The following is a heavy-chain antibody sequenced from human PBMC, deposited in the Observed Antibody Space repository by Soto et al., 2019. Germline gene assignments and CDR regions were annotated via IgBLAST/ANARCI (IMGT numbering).Heavy chain of an antibody. CDR1: GFTFSSYA. J-gene: IGHJ6*02. Sequence: QVQLVESGGGMVQPGRSLRLSCAASGFTFSSYAMHWVRQAPGKGLEWVAVISYDGSNKYYADSVKGRFTISRDNSKNTLYLQMNSLRAEDTAVYYCARAPGGTHSYYYGMDVWGQGTTVTVSS. CDR2: ISYDGSNK. V-gene: IGHV3-30-3*01. D-gene: IGHD1-1*01. CDR3: ARAPGGTHSYYYGMDV.